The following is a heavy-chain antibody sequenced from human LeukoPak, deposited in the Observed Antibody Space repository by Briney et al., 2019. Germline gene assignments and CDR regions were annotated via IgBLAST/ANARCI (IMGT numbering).Heavy chain of an antibody. CDR1: GGSFSGYY. V-gene: IGHV4-34*01. J-gene: IGHJ4*02. CDR3: ARGFPASRVV. Sequence: ETLSLTCAVYGGSFSGYYWSWIRQPPGKGLEWIGEINHSGSTNYNPSLKSRVTISVDTSKNQFSLKLSSVTAADTAVYYCARGFPASRVVWGQGTLVTVSS. D-gene: IGHD2/OR15-2a*01. CDR2: INHSGST.